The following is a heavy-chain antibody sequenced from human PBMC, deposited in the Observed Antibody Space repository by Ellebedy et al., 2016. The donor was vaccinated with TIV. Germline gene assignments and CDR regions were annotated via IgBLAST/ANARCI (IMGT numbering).Heavy chain of an antibody. Sequence: ASVKVSCKASGYTFTKYYMHWVRQAPGQGLEWMGMINPSGGSTSYAQKFQGRVTMTRDTATSTVYMELSSLRSEDTAVYYCTCLQLGIADYFDYWGQGALVTVSS. CDR1: GYTFTKYY. D-gene: IGHD6-13*01. CDR2: INPSGGST. V-gene: IGHV1-46*01. J-gene: IGHJ4*02. CDR3: TCLQLGIADYFDY.